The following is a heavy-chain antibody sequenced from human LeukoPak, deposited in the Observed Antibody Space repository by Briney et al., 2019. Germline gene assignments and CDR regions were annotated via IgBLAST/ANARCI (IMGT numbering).Heavy chain of an antibody. CDR2: IIPLFGPA. V-gene: IGHV1-69*13. CDR3: ARGGRQSWFDP. D-gene: IGHD6-25*01. CDR1: GYTFTSYD. Sequence: SVKVSCKASGYTFTSYDINWVRQAPGHGLEWMGGIIPLFGPATYSEKFQGRLTITADESTSTAYMELSSLSSDDTAVYFCARGGRQSWFDPWGQGTLVTVSS. J-gene: IGHJ5*02.